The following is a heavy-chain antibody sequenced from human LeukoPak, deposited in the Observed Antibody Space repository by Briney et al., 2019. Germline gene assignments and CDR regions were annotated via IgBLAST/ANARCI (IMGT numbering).Heavy chain of an antibody. D-gene: IGHD3-22*01. CDR1: GFRFSSYA. CDR2: VSGSGDNT. CDR3: ARKTYYYDSSGSPSSFDY. J-gene: IGHJ4*02. Sequence: GGSLRLSCAASGFRFSSYAMNWVRQAPGKGLEWVSAVSGSGDNTYYADSVKGRFTISRDNSKNTLYLQMNSLRAEDTAVYYCARKTYYYDSSGSPSSFDYWGQGTLVTVSS. V-gene: IGHV3-23*01.